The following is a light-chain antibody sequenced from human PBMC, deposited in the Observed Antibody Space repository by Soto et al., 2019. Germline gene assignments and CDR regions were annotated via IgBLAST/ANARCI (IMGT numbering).Light chain of an antibody. CDR1: SSDVGTYNY. CDR2: DVN. Sequence: QSALTQPASVSGSPGQSIIISCTGTSSDVGTYNYVSWYQQHPGKAPKLIIYDVNNRPSGVSNRFSGSKSGNTASLTISGLQAEDEAVYHCSSFTSTSTLAVFGGGTKLTVL. J-gene: IGLJ2*01. V-gene: IGLV2-14*03. CDR3: SSFTSTSTLAV.